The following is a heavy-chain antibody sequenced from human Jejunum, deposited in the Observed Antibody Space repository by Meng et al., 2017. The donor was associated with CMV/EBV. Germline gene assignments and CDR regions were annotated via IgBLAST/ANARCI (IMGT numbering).Heavy chain of an antibody. J-gene: IGHJ6*02. D-gene: IGHD2-2*01. Sequence: WVHWVRQAPGKGLVWVSRISSDGGVTAYADSVKGRFTISRDNAKNTVYLQMNSLRVEDTAVYYCARLLEAYCSSTSCSGYYGMDVWGQGTTVTVSS. V-gene: IGHV3-74*01. CDR1: W. CDR3: ARLLEAYCSSTSCSGYYGMDV. CDR2: ISSDGGVT.